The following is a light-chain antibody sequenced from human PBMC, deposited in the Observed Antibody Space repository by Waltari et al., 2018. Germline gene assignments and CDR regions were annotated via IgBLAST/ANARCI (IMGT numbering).Light chain of an antibody. CDR2: GAS. CDR1: QSLTSKS. CDR3: QQYDRSLSWT. V-gene: IGKV3-20*01. J-gene: IGKJ1*01. Sequence: IVLTQSPGTLSLSPGERATLSCRASQSLTSKSLAWDQQKPGQAPRLLIYGASNRATGIPGRFSGSGSGTDFTLTISRLEPEDFAVYYCQQYDRSLSWTFGQGTKVEIK.